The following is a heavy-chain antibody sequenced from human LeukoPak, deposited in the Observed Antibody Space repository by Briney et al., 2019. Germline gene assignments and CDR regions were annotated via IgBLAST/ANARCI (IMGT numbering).Heavy chain of an antibody. J-gene: IGHJ6*02. V-gene: IGHV3-21*01. D-gene: IGHD2-15*01. CDR2: ISSSSSYI. CDR1: GFTFSSYS. Sequence: PGGSLRLSCAASGFTFSSYSMNWVRQAPGKGLEWVSSISSSSSYIYYADSVKGRFTISRDNAKNSLYPQMNSLRAEDTAVYYCARERHIVVVVAANYGMDVWGQGTTVTVSS. CDR3: ARERHIVVVVAANYGMDV.